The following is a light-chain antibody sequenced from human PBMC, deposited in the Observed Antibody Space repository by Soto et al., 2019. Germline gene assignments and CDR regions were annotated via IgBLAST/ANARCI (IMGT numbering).Light chain of an antibody. CDR2: GAS. Sequence: EIVMTQSPAPLSVSPGERATLSCRASQSVSSNLAWYQQKPGQAPRLLIYGASTRATGIPARFSGSGPGTECTLTISSLQSEDVAVYYCQQYNNWPRTFGQGTKVDIK. J-gene: IGKJ1*01. CDR1: QSVSSN. V-gene: IGKV3-15*01. CDR3: QQYNNWPRT.